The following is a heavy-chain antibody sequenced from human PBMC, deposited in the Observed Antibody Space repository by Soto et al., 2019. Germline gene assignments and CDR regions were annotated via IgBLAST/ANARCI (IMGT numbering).Heavy chain of an antibody. V-gene: IGHV1-69*13. D-gene: IGHD3-22*01. CDR3: ARVPEYYYDSSGYYYAYFDY. CDR2: IIPIFGTA. Sequence: SVKVSCKASGGTFSSYAISWVRQAPGQGLEWMGGIIPIFGTANYAQKFQGRVTITADESTSTAYMELSSLRSEDTAVYYCARVPEYYYDSSGYYYAYFDYWGQGTLVTVSS. CDR1: GGTFSSYA. J-gene: IGHJ4*02.